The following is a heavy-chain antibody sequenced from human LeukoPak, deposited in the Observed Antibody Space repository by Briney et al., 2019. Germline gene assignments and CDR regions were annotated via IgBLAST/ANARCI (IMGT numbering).Heavy chain of an antibody. CDR1: GFTFSSHW. V-gene: IGHV3-74*01. D-gene: IGHD2-2*01. Sequence: GGSLRLSCAASGFTFSSHWMHWVRHAPGKGLVWVSRINSDGGSTSYADSVKGRFTISRDNAKNTLYLQMNSLRAEDTALYYCARSCSSSGCYGKFDYWGRGTLVTVSS. CDR3: ARSCSSSGCYGKFDY. J-gene: IGHJ4*02. CDR2: INSDGGST.